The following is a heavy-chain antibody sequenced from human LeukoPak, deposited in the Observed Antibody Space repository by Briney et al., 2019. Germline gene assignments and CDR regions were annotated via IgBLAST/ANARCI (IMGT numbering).Heavy chain of an antibody. J-gene: IGHJ4*02. CDR2: INPSGGST. CDR1: GYTFTSYY. D-gene: IGHD3-22*01. CDR3: ARASDSSGYYAPQHYFDY. V-gene: IGHV1-46*03. Sequence: ASVKVSCKASGYTFTSYYMHWVRQAPGQGLERMGIINPSGGSTSYAQKFQGRVTMTTDTSTSTVYVELSSLRSEDTAVYYCARASDSSGYYAPQHYFDYWGQGTLVTVSS.